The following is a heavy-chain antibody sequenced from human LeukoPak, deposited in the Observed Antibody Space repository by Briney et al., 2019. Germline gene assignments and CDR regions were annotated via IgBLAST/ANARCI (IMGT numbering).Heavy chain of an antibody. CDR1: GGSISSSSYY. CDR3: ARDAVPAAMTDDRVDAFDI. V-gene: IGHV4-39*07. Sequence: SETLSLTCTVSGGSISSSSYYWGWIRQPPGKGLEWIGSIYYSGSTYYNPSLKSRVTISVDTSKNQFSLKLSSVTAADTAVYYCARDAVPAAMTDDRVDAFDIWGQGTMVTVSS. CDR2: IYYSGST. D-gene: IGHD2-2*01. J-gene: IGHJ3*02.